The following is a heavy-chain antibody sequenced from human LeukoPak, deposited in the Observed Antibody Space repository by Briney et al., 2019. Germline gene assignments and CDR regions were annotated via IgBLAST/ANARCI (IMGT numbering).Heavy chain of an antibody. J-gene: IGHJ5*02. Sequence: GGSLRLSRAASGFTFSSYGMHWVRQAPGKGLEWVAVISYDGSNKYYEDSVKGRITISRDNSKDTLYLEMNSLRAEDTAVYYCALGRGLYDLFDPWGQGTLVTVSS. CDR1: GFTFSSYG. CDR3: ALGRGLYDLFDP. V-gene: IGHV3-30*03. CDR2: ISYDGSNK. D-gene: IGHD3-10*01.